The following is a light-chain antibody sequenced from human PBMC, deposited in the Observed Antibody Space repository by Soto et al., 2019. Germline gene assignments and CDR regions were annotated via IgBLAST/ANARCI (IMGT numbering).Light chain of an antibody. J-gene: IGKJ1*01. V-gene: IGKV3-11*01. CDR3: QQRRSWPVT. Sequence: EIVLTQAPAILSMSPGERATLSCRASQSVSSYFAWYQQKPGQAPRLLISDASNRATGVPARFNGSGYGTDFTLTIGSLEPEDFAVYYCQQRRSWPVTFGQGTKVEIK. CDR2: DAS. CDR1: QSVSSY.